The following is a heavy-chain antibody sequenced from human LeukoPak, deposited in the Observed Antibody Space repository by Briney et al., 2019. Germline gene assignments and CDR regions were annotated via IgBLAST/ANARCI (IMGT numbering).Heavy chain of an antibody. Sequence: SETLSLTCAVSGGSISSSNWWSWVRQPPGKGLEWIGEIYHSGSTNYNPSLKSRVTISVDKSKNQFSLKLSSVTAADTAVYYCATVSSSGPSFDYWGQGTLVTVSS. CDR1: GGSISSSNW. D-gene: IGHD6-19*01. CDR3: ATVSSSGPSFDY. V-gene: IGHV4-4*02. CDR2: IYHSGST. J-gene: IGHJ4*02.